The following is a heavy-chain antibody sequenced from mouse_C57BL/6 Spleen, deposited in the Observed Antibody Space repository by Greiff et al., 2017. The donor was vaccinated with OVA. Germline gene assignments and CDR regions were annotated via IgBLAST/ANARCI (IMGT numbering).Heavy chain of an antibody. CDR1: GYTFTSYG. Sequence: QVQLQQSGAELARPGASVKLSCKASGYTFTSYGISWVKQRPGQGLEWIGEIYPRSGNTYYNEKFKGKATLTAGKSSSTAYMALRSLTSEDSAVYFCARGMTTVIDYWGQGTTLTVSS. CDR3: ARGMTTVIDY. D-gene: IGHD1-1*01. CDR2: IYPRSGNT. V-gene: IGHV1-81*01. J-gene: IGHJ2*01.